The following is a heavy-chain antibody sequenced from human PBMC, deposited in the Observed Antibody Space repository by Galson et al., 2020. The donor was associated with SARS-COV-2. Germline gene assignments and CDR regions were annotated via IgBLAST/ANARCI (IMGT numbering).Heavy chain of an antibody. CDR1: GGSITNYY. Sequence: SETLSLTCTVSGGSITNYYWTWFRQPAGKGLEWIGRIYSSGTTDYNPSLKSRITMSIDTSKNQFSLKLSSVTAADTAMYYCARDSLAAARTAFDVGGQGTMVTVSS. CDR3: ARDSLAAARTAFDV. V-gene: IGHV4-4*07. D-gene: IGHD6-13*01. J-gene: IGHJ3*01. CDR2: IYSSGTT.